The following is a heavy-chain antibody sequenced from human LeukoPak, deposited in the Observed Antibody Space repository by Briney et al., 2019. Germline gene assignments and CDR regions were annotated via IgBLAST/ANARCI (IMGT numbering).Heavy chain of an antibody. CDR3: SRTSDAAWYFDP. V-gene: IGHV3-73*01. J-gene: IGHJ2*01. D-gene: IGHD6-25*01. CDR2: VRSKDNGYAT. Sequence: PGGSLKLSCAASGFTFSCSAMHWVRPASGKGLEWVARVRSKDNGYATSYSASVRGRFTISRDDSKNMAYLQMDSLKTEDTAVYFCSRTSDAAWYFDPWGRGTLVTVSS. CDR1: GFTFSCSA.